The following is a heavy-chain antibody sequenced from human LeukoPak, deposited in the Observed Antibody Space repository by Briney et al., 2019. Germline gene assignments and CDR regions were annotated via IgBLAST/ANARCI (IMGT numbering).Heavy chain of an antibody. J-gene: IGHJ6*02. V-gene: IGHV4-4*07. CDR3: ARGRGRDVSFYYGMDV. CDR2: NYTSRST. CDR1: GSSISSYY. D-gene: IGHD3-10*01. Sequence: SETLSLTCTVSGSSISSYYWSWIRQPAGKGLEWIWRNYTSRSTNYNPSLKSRVTMSVDTSKNQFSLKPSSVTAADTAVYYCARGRGRDVSFYYGMDVWGQGTTVTVSS.